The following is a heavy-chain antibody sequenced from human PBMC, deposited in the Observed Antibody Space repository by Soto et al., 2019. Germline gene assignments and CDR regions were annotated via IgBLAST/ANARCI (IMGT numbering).Heavy chain of an antibody. V-gene: IGHV3-23*01. J-gene: IGHJ4*02. Sequence: GGSLRLSCAASGFTFSSYAMSWVRQAPGKGLEWVSAISGSGGSTYYADSVKGRFTISRENSKNTLYLQMNSLRAEDTAVYYCAKGRSILTGYYPWGQGTLVTVSS. CDR1: GFTFSSYA. D-gene: IGHD3-9*01. CDR3: AKGRSILTGYYP. CDR2: ISGSGGST.